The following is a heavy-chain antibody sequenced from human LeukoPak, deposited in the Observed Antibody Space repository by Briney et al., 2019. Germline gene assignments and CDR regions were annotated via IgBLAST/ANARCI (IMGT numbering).Heavy chain of an antibody. CDR3: ARHAKAYGSSCDY. CDR1: GYSFTTYW. V-gene: IGHV5-10-1*01. D-gene: IGHD6-13*01. Sequence: GESLRISCKGSGYSFTTYWISWVRQRPGKGLEWMGRIDPSDSYTNYSPSFQGHVTISADKSFSTAYLQWTSLKASDTAMYYCARHAKAYGSSCDYWGQGTLVTVSS. CDR2: IDPSDSYT. J-gene: IGHJ4*02.